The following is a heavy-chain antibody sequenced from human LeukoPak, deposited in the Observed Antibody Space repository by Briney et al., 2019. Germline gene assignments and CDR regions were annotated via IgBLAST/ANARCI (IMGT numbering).Heavy chain of an antibody. CDR2: ISSSGSTI. CDR1: GFTFSDYY. J-gene: IGHJ6*02. V-gene: IGHV3-11*01. CDR3: ARERKRYGMDV. Sequence: GGSLRLSCAASGFTFSDYYMSWIRQAPRKGLEWVSYISSSGSTIYYTDSVKGRFTISRDNAKNSLYLQMNSLRAEDTAVYYCARERKRYGMDVWDQGTTVTVSS. D-gene: IGHD1-14*01.